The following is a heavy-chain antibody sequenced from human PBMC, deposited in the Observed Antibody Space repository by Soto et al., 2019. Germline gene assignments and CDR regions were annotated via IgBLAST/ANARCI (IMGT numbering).Heavy chain of an antibody. V-gene: IGHV1-69*13. CDR2: IIPIFGTA. CDR1: GGTFSSYA. J-gene: IGHJ6*02. D-gene: IGHD2-2*01. Sequence: SVKVSCKASGGTFSSYAISWVRQAPGQGLEWMGGIIPIFGTANYAQKFQGRVTITADGSTSTAYMELSSLRSEDTAVYYCARVSDQLLPYYYYGMDVWGQGTTVTVSS. CDR3: ARVSDQLLPYYYYGMDV.